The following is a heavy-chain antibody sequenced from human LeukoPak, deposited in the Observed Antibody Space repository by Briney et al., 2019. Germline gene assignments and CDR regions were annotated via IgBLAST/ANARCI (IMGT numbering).Heavy chain of an antibody. J-gene: IGHJ4*02. Sequence: ASVKVSCKASGGTFSSHAISWVRQAPGQGLEWMGRIIPILGIANYAQKFQGRVTITADKSTSTAYMELSSLRSEDTAVYYCARGPGRYYFDYWGQGTLVTVSS. CDR1: GGTFSSHA. CDR3: ARGPGRYYFDY. V-gene: IGHV1-69*04. CDR2: IIPILGIA.